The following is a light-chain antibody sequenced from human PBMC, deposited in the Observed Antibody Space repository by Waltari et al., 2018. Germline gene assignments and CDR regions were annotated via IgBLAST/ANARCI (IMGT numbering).Light chain of an antibody. J-gene: IGKJ5*01. CDR3: MQGTHWPPIT. CDR2: KVS. Sequence: DVVMTQSPLSLPVTPGQPASISCRSSQSLVHSDGNTYLNWFQQRPGQSPRRLIYKVSTRDSGVPDRFSGSGSGTDFTLKISRVEAEDVGVYYCMQGTHWPPITFGQGTRLEI. CDR1: QSLVHSDGNTY. V-gene: IGKV2-30*02.